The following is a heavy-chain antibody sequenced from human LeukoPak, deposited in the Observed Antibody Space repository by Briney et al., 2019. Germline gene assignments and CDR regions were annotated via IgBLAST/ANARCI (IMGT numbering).Heavy chain of an antibody. CDR3: ARAGGYYDFWSGYYTSYYYYMDV. J-gene: IGHJ6*03. D-gene: IGHD3-3*01. CDR2: INPNGGST. Sequence: ASEKVPCKASVYTFPNYYMHWVRQAPGQGLEGVGIINPNGGSTSYGQKFQVRVTMTRGTCTTTVYMELSSLRSEDTAMYYCARAGGYYDFWSGYYTSYYYYMDVWGKGTPVTVSS. V-gene: IGHV1-46*03. CDR1: VYTFPNYY.